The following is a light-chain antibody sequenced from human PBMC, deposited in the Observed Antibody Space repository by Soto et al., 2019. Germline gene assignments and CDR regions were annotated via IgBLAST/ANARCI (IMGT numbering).Light chain of an antibody. CDR1: QSISSW. CDR2: KAS. V-gene: IGKV1-5*03. CDR3: QQYKSHRRT. Sequence: DIQMTQSPSTLSASGGDRVTITCRASQSISSWLAWYQQKPGKAPKLLIYKASSLESGVPSRFSGSGSGTEFTLTISSLQPDDFATYYCQQYKSHRRTFGQGTKVDIK. J-gene: IGKJ1*01.